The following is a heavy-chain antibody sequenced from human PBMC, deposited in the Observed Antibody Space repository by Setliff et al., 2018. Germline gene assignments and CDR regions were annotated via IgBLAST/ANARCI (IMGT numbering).Heavy chain of an antibody. CDR1: GGSISSGSDY. Sequence: SETLSLTCSVSGGSISSGSDYWTWIRQPAGKALEWIGHIYTTGITSYNPSLKSRVTISVDTSKNQFSLKLSSVTAADTAVYYCARMSGFQYIDVWDKGTTVTVSS. V-gene: IGHV4-61*09. J-gene: IGHJ6*03. D-gene: IGHD3-3*01. CDR2: IYTTGIT. CDR3: ARMSGFQYIDV.